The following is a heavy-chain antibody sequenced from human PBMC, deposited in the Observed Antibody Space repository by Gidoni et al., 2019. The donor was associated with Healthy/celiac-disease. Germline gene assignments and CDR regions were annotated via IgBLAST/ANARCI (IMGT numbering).Heavy chain of an antibody. D-gene: IGHD1-7*01. CDR1: GGSISIGGYY. CDR3: ARLTGTTYFQH. Sequence: QVQLQESGPGLVKPSQTLSITCTVSGGSISIGGYYWSWIHQHPGKGLEWIGYIYYSVSTYFNPSLKSRVTISVDTLNQFSLKLSSVTAADTAVYYCARLTGTTYFQHWGQGTLVTVSS. V-gene: IGHV4-31*03. CDR2: IYYSVST. J-gene: IGHJ1*01.